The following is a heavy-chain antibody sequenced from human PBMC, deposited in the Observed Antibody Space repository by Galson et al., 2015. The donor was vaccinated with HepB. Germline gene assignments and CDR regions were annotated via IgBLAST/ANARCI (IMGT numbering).Heavy chain of an antibody. J-gene: IGHJ4*02. Sequence: SVKVSCKASGYTFTGYYMHWVRQAPGQGLEWMGRINPNSGGTNYAQKFQGRVTMTRDTSISTAYMELRSLRSDDTAVYYCARDHYYYDYIWGSYRVFDYWGQGTLVTVSS. V-gene: IGHV1-2*06. D-gene: IGHD3-16*02. CDR3: ARDHYYYDYIWGSYRVFDY. CDR1: GYTFTGYY. CDR2: INPNSGGT.